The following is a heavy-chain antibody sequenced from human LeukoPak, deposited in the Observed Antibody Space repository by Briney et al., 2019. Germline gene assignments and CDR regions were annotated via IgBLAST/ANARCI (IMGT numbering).Heavy chain of an antibody. D-gene: IGHD6-19*01. J-gene: IGHJ4*02. CDR1: GFTVSSNY. CDR2: IYSGGST. CDR3: AKVIAVAGLPPFDY. Sequence: PGGSLRLSCAASGFTVSSNYMSWVRQAPGKGLEWVSVIYSGGSTYYADSVKGRFTISRDNSKNTLYLQMNSLRAEDTAVYYCAKVIAVAGLPPFDYWGQGTLVTVSS. V-gene: IGHV3-53*01.